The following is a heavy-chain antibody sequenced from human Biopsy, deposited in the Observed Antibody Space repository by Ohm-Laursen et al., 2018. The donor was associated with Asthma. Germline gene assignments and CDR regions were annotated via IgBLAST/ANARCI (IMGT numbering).Heavy chain of an antibody. J-gene: IGHJ4*02. V-gene: IGHV3-30*03. CDR1: GFTFGDYC. CDR3: ASQSSGPDFWSGYYYFDY. CDR2: ISYDGSNK. Sequence: SLRLSCTASGFTFGDYCMSWVCQAPGKGLEWVAVISYDGSNKYYADPVKGRFTISRDNSKNTLYLQMNSLRAEDTAVYYCASQSSGPDFWSGYYYFDYWGQGTLVTVSS. D-gene: IGHD3-3*01.